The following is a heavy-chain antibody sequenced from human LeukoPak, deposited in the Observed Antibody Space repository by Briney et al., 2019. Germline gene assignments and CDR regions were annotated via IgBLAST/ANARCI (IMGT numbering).Heavy chain of an antibody. Sequence: SVKVSCKASGGTFISYAISWVRQAPGQGVEWMGGIIPIFGTANYAQKFQGRVTITTDESTSTAYMELSSLRSEDTAVYYCARSTSAITNYDILTGYFDYWGQGTLVTVSS. CDR1: GGTFISYA. CDR3: ARSTSAITNYDILTGYFDY. J-gene: IGHJ4*02. V-gene: IGHV1-69*05. D-gene: IGHD3-9*01. CDR2: IIPIFGTA.